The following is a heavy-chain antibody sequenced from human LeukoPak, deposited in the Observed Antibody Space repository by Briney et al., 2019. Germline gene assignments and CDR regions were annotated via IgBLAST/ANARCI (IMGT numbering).Heavy chain of an antibody. V-gene: IGHV3-66*01. CDR3: ASENGEDYGSGRYDY. J-gene: IGHJ4*02. Sequence: AGGPLRLSCAASGFTFSDYYISWIRQAPGKGLEWVSVIYSGGSTYCADSVKGRFTISRDNSKNTLYLQMNSLRDEDTAVYYCASENGEDYGSGRYDYWGQGTLVTVSS. CDR2: IYSGGST. D-gene: IGHD3-10*01. CDR1: GFTFSDYY.